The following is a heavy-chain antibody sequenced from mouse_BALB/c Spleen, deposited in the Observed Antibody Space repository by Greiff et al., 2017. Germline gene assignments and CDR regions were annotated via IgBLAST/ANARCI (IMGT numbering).Heavy chain of an antibody. V-gene: IGHV5-6-4*01. CDR2: ISSGGSYT. J-gene: IGHJ2*01. CDR1: GFTFSSYT. Sequence: EVQGVESGGGLVKPGGSLKLSCAASGFTFSSYTMSWVRQTPEKRLEWVATISSGGSYTYYPDSVKGRFTISRDNAKNTLYLQMSSLKSEDTAMYYCTSHRYDDYWGQGTTLTVSS. D-gene: IGHD2-14*01. CDR3: TSHRYDDY.